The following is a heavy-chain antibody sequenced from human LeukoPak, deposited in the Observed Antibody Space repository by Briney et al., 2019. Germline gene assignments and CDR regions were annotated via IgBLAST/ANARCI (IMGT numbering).Heavy chain of an antibody. CDR1: GYTFTGYY. CDR3: TRGMNWAYYFDY. J-gene: IGHJ4*02. D-gene: IGHD7-27*01. CDR2: INPNSGGT. Sequence: ASVKVSCKASGYTFTGYYMHWVRKAPGQGLEWMGWINPNSGGTNYAQKFQGRVTMTRDTSISTAYMELSRLRSDDTAVYYCTRGMNWAYYFDYWGQGTLVTVSS. V-gene: IGHV1-2*02.